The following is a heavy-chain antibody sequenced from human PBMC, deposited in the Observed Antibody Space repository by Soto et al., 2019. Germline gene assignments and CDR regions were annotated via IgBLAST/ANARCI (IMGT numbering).Heavy chain of an antibody. CDR1: GGSISSGGYY. CDR3: ARVSGSYYYGMDV. J-gene: IGHJ6*02. V-gene: IGHV4-39*07. CDR2: IYHSGST. Sequence: SETLSLTCTVSGGSISSGGYYWSWVRQPPGKGLEWIGEIYHSGSTNYNTSLKSRVTISVDKSKNQFSLKVTSVTAADTAVYYCARVSGSYYYGMDVWGQGTTVT.